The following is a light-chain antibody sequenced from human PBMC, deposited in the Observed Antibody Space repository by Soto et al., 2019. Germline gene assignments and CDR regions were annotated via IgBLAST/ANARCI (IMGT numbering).Light chain of an antibody. CDR1: QSVSGY. V-gene: IGKV3-11*01. CDR3: QQRYNWPIT. Sequence: IVLTQSPATLSLSSGETATLSCRASQSVSGYIGWYQQKPGQAPRLLIYADSNRATGIPARFSGSGSGTDFTLTISSLEPEDFSVYYCQQRYNWPITFGQGTRLEI. J-gene: IGKJ5*01. CDR2: ADS.